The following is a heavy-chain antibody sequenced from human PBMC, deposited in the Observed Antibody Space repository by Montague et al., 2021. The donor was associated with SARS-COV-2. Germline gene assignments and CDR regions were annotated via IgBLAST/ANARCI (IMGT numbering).Heavy chain of an antibody. J-gene: IGHJ4*02. CDR1: GDSISSGTYY. D-gene: IGHD1-26*01. CDR2: IYTSGGT. Sequence: TLSLTCTVSGDSISSGTYYWSWIRQPAGKGLEWIGRIYTSGGTNYSPSLKSRVTMSVDPSKSQFSLTMSSVTAADTAVYYCARVGGNYYRYFDYWGQGSLVTVSS. V-gene: IGHV4-61*02. CDR3: ARVGGNYYRYFDY.